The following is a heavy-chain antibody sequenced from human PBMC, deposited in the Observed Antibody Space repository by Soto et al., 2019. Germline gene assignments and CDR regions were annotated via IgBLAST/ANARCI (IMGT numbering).Heavy chain of an antibody. V-gene: IGHV1-69*13. Sequence: SVKVSCKASGGTFSSYAISWVRQAPGQGLEWMGGIIPIFGTANYAQKFQGRVTMTADASTSTAYMELSSLRSEDTAVYYCAREGITTQNNYYYYYYMDVWGKGTTVTVSS. J-gene: IGHJ6*03. D-gene: IGHD4-4*01. CDR2: IIPIFGTA. CDR3: AREGITTQNNYYYYYYMDV. CDR1: GGTFSSYA.